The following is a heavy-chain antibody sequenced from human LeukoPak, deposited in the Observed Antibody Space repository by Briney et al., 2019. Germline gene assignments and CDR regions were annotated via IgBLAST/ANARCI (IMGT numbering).Heavy chain of an antibody. CDR1: GFTFDDYA. V-gene: IGHV3-43*02. CDR3: ARATSSYYMDV. J-gene: IGHJ6*03. CDR2: ISGDGGST. D-gene: IGHD2-2*01. Sequence: GGSLRLSCAASGFTFDDYAMHWVRQAPGKGLEWVSLISGDGGSTYYADSVKGRFTISRDNSKNTLYLQMNSLRAEDTAVYYCARATSSYYMDVWGKGTTVTVSS.